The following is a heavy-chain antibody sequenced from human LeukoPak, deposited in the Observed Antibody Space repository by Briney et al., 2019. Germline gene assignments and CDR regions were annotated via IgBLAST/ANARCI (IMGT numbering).Heavy chain of an antibody. CDR1: GGSISGYY. CDR3: ATVSAFFYDSGSYYTFDY. CDR2: VYYSGST. J-gene: IGHJ4*02. V-gene: IGHV4-59*12. D-gene: IGHD3-10*01. Sequence: PSETLSLTCTVSGGSISGYYWSWIRQPPGRGLEWIGSVYYSGSTSYNPSLKSRVTISVDKSKNQFSLKLSSVTAADTAVYYCATVSAFFYDSGSYYTFDYWGQGTLVTVSS.